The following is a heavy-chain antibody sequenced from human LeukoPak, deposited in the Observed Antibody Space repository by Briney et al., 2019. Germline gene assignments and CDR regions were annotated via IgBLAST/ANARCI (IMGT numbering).Heavy chain of an antibody. Sequence: GASVKVSCKASGYTFIYYYMHWVQQAPGKGLEWMGHVDPEDGETKYAEKFQGRVAITADTSTDTAYMELSSLRSEDTAVYYCATGARTILYDTVGTDYWGQGTLVTVSS. CDR3: ATGARTILYDTVGTDY. D-gene: IGHD3-22*01. V-gene: IGHV1-69-2*01. J-gene: IGHJ4*02. CDR2: VDPEDGET. CDR1: GYTFIYYY.